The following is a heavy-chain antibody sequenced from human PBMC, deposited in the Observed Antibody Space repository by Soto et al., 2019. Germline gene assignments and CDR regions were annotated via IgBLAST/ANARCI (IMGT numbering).Heavy chain of an antibody. Sequence: QVQLVQSGAEVKKPGASVKVSCKASGYTFTSYYMHWVRQAPGQGLEWMGIINPSGGSTSYAQKFQGRVTMTRDTSTSTVYMELSSLRSEDTAVYYCARDKKWLASYYYYGMDVWGQGTTVTVSS. J-gene: IGHJ6*02. CDR2: INPSGGST. CDR1: GYTFTSYY. V-gene: IGHV1-46*01. CDR3: ARDKKWLASYYYYGMDV. D-gene: IGHD6-19*01.